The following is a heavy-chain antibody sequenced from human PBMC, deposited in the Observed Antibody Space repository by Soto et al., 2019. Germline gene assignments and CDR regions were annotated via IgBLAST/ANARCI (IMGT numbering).Heavy chain of an antibody. CDR3: AKDMSRVVVTHIDY. J-gene: IGHJ4*02. CDR2: ISWNSGRI. Sequence: GGSLRLSCAASGFTFDDYAMNWVRQATGKGLEWVSGISWNSGRIGYADCVKGRFTISREKAKNSLYLHMNSLRAEDTALYYCAKDMSRVVVTHIDYWGQGTLVTVSS. CDR1: GFTFDDYA. D-gene: IGHD3-22*01. V-gene: IGHV3-9*01.